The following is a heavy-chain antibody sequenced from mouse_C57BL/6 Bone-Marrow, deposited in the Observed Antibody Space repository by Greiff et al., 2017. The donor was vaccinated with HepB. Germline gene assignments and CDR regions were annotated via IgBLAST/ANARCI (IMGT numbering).Heavy chain of an antibody. CDR3: EIYVVYYGKSWYFDV. V-gene: IGHV14-3*01. CDR1: GFNIKNTY. Sequence: EVQLQQSVAELVRPGASVKLSCTASGFNIKNTYMHWVKQRPEQGLEWIGRIDPANGNTKYAPKFQGKATITADTSSNTAYLQLSSLTSEDTAIYYCEIYVVYYGKSWYFDVWGTGTTVTVAS. J-gene: IGHJ1*03. CDR2: IDPANGNT. D-gene: IGHD2-1*01.